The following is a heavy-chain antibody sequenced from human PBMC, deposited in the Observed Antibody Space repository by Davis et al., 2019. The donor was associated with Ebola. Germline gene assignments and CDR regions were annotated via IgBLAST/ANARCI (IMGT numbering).Heavy chain of an antibody. CDR2: INHSGRT. Sequence: MPGGSLRLSCAVSGGSFSGYYWSWIRQPPGKGLEWIGEINHSGRTNYNPSLKSRVTISVDTSKNQFSLKMSSVTAADTAVYYCAREGRSGYSNWFDPWGQGTLVTVSS. CDR1: GGSFSGYY. V-gene: IGHV4-34*01. CDR3: AREGRSGYSNWFDP. D-gene: IGHD3-22*01. J-gene: IGHJ5*02.